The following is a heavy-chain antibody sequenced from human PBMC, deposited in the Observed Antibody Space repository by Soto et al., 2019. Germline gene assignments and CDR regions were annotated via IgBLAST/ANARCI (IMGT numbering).Heavy chain of an antibody. V-gene: IGHV1-3*01. CDR1: GYTFTSYA. D-gene: IGHD3-9*01. CDR3: ARYDILTGYAIDY. Sequence: ASVKVSCKASGYTFTSYAMHWVRQAPGQRLEWMGWINAGNGNTKYSQKFQGRVTITRDTSASTAYMELSSLRSEDTAVYYCARYDILTGYAIDYWGQGTLVTVSS. J-gene: IGHJ4*02. CDR2: INAGNGNT.